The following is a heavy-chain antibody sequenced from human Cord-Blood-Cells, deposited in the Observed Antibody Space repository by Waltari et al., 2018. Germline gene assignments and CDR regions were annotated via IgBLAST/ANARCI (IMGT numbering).Heavy chain of an antibody. CDR2: INHSGSN. CDR3: ARGLVGRGPNWGWYFDL. Sequence: QVQLQQWGAGLLKPSETLSLTCAVYGGSFSGYYWSWIRQPPGKGLEWIGEINHSGSNNYNPSLKSRVTISVDTSKNQFSLKLSSVTAADTAVYYCARGLVGRGPNWGWYFDLWGRGTLVTVSS. V-gene: IGHV4-34*01. J-gene: IGHJ2*01. D-gene: IGHD7-27*01. CDR1: GGSFSGYY.